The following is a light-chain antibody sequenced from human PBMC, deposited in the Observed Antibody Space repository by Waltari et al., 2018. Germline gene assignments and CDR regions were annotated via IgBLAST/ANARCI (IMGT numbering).Light chain of an antibody. J-gene: IGLJ3*02. Sequence: QSVLTQPPSVSAAPGQAVTLSCSGSSSNLGNNYVTWYQHLPGTAPKLLIYDNRKRPSGIPDRFSGSKSGTSATLAITGLQTGDEADYYCGTWDSSLSVRVFGGGTKLTVL. CDR2: DNR. V-gene: IGLV1-51*01. CDR3: GTWDSSLSVRV. CDR1: SSNLGNNY.